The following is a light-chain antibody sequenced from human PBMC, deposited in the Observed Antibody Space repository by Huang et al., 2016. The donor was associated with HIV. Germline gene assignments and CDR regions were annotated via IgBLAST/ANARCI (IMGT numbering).Light chain of an antibody. Sequence: DIEMTQSPDSLTVSLGARAIINCKSSQAVLKNSNKKNYLAWYQQRPGQPPKGLIYWASSRESGVPYRFSGSGSGTDFNLTISSLQPEDLAVYYCQQYYSPPYTFGQGTRLEI. V-gene: IGKV4-1*01. J-gene: IGKJ2*01. CDR3: QQYYSPPYT. CDR2: WAS. CDR1: QAVLKNSNKKNY.